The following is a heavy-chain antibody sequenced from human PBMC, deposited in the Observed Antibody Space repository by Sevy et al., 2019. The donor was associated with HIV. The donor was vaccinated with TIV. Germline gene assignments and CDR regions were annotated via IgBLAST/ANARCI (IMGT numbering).Heavy chain of an antibody. CDR1: GFTFSSYW. CDR3: ARTSGGTYPEKFDH. J-gene: IGHJ4*02. V-gene: IGHV3-74*01. CDR2: IYAEGSIT. Sequence: GGSLRLSCAASGFTFSSYWMHWVRQAPGKGLVWVSRIYAEGSITSYVDSVEGRFTISRDNARNTLYLQMNSLRAEDTAVYYCARTSGGTYPEKFDHWGQGTLVTVSS. D-gene: IGHD1-26*01.